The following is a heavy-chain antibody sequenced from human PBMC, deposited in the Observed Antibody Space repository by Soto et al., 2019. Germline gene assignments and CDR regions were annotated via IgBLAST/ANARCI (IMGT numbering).Heavy chain of an antibody. CDR1: GFSLSTSGVA. D-gene: IGHD2-21*02. Sequence: QITLKESGPTLVKPTQTLTLTCTFSGFSLSTSGVAVGWIRQPPGKALEWLALIYWDDDKRYSPSLKNRLTITRDTSENQVVLTMTTMDPVDTATYYCAHRQTDHGDFDYWGQGTLVTVSS. CDR2: IYWDDDK. J-gene: IGHJ4*02. CDR3: AHRQTDHGDFDY. V-gene: IGHV2-5*02.